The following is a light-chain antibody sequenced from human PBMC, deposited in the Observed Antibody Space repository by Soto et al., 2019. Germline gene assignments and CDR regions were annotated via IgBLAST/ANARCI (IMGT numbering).Light chain of an antibody. CDR3: RSKRSSSALGV. Sequence: QSVLTQPASVSGSPGQSITISCTGTSSDVGGYNYVYWYQQHPGKAPKLVIYEVSIRPTGVSNRFSGSKSGNTASLTISGLQPEDEADYYCRSKRSSSALGVFGGGTKLTVL. CDR1: SSDVGGYNY. V-gene: IGLV2-14*01. J-gene: IGLJ3*02. CDR2: EVS.